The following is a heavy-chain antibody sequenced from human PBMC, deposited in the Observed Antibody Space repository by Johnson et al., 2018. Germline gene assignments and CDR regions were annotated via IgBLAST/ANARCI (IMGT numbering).Heavy chain of an antibody. V-gene: IGHV4-59*01. CDR3: ARARVQQLVPVYYYYGMDV. D-gene: IGHD6-6*01. CDR1: GGSISSYY. CDR2: IYYSGST. J-gene: IGHJ6*02. Sequence: QVQLQESGPGLVKXSETLSLXCTVSGGSISSYYWSWIRQPPGKGLEWIGYIYYSGSTNYNPSLKSRVTISVDTSKNQFSLKLRSVTAADTAVYYCARARVQQLVPVYYYYGMDVWGQGTTVTVSS.